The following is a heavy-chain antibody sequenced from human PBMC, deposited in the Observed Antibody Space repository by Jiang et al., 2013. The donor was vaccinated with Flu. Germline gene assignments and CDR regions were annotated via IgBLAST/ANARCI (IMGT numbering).Heavy chain of an antibody. CDR2: IYWDDDK. V-gene: IGHV2-5*02. Sequence: KPTQTLTLTCTFSGFSLSTSGVGVGWIRQPPGKALEWLALIYWDDDKRYSPSLKSRLTITKDTSKNQVVLTMTNMDPVDTATYYCAHSGKASGYSYGFRPDAFDIWGQGTMVTVSS. CDR3: AHSGKASGYSYGFRPDAFDI. D-gene: IGHD5-18*01. CDR1: GFSLSTSGVG. J-gene: IGHJ3*02.